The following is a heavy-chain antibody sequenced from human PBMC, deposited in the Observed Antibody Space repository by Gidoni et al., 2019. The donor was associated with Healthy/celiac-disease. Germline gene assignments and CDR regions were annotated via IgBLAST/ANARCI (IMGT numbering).Heavy chain of an antibody. CDR2: ISSSGSTI. D-gene: IGHD3-22*01. CDR3: ASPLRPTYYYDRREYFQH. Sequence: EVQLVESGGGLVQPGGSLRLSCAASGFTFSSYELNWVRQAPGKGLEWVSYISSSGSTIYYADSVKGRFTISRDNAKNSLYLQMNSLRAEDTAVYYCASPLRPTYYYDRREYFQHWGQGTLVTVSS. J-gene: IGHJ1*01. CDR1: GFTFSSYE. V-gene: IGHV3-48*03.